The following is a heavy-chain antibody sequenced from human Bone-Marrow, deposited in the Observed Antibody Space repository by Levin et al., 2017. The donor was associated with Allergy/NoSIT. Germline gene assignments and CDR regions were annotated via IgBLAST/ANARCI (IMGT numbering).Heavy chain of an antibody. CDR1: GGSFTGYY. CDR3: ARTYSYNYYYDFDV. J-gene: IGHJ6*02. V-gene: IGHV4-34*01. D-gene: IGHD2-15*01. CDR2: IHHSGST. Sequence: SETLSLTCGVYGGSFTGYYWSWIRQSPEKGLEWIGQIHHSGSTTYNPSLSSRVTISLDTSKNHFSLDLVSVTAADTAMYYCARTYSYNYYYDFDVWGPGTAVTVSS.